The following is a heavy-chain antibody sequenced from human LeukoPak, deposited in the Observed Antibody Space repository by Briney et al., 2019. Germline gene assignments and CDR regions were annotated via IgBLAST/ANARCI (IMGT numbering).Heavy chain of an antibody. V-gene: IGHV3-23*01. J-gene: IGHJ4*02. CDR1: GFNFNSYA. CDR3: AKDSRIPAGGTEPSDY. Sequence: GGSLRLSCAASGFNFNSYAMTWFRQAPGKGLEWVSAISDSGGATYYAGSVKGRFTISRDNSKNTLYLQLNSLRAEDTAIYYCAKDSRIPAGGTEPSDYWGQGTLVTVSS. D-gene: IGHD6-13*01. CDR2: ISDSGGAT.